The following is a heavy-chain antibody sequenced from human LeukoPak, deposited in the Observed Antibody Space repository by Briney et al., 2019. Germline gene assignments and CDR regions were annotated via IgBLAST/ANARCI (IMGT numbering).Heavy chain of an antibody. CDR2: INHSGST. CDR3: ARHAVLRYFDWLSSDAFDI. Sequence: PSETLSLTCAVYGGSFSGYYWSWIRQPPGKGLEWIGEINHSGSTNYNPSLKSRVTISVDTSKNQFSLKLSSVTAADTAVYYCARHAVLRYFDWLSSDAFDIWGQGTMVTVSS. D-gene: IGHD3-9*01. V-gene: IGHV4-34*01. CDR1: GGSFSGYY. J-gene: IGHJ3*02.